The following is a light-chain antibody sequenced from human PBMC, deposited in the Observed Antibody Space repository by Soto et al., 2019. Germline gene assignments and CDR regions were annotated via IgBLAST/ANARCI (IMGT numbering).Light chain of an antibody. Sequence: QSALTQPASVSGSPGQSITISCTGTTSDVGGYNYVSWYQQHPGKAPKLIIYDVTNRPSGISSRFSGSKSGNTASLTISGLQAEDEARYFCFSFTSSTTWVFGGGTKLTVL. CDR1: TSDVGGYNY. V-gene: IGLV2-14*01. J-gene: IGLJ3*02. CDR2: DVT. CDR3: FSFTSSTTWV.